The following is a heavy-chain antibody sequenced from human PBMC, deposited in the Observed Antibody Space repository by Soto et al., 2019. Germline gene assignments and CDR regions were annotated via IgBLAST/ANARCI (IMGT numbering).Heavy chain of an antibody. V-gene: IGHV1-46*01. D-gene: IGHD2-21*02. Sequence: QVQLMQSGAEVKKPGASVKVSCKASGDTFTDYYIHWVRQAPGQGLEWMGTVNPSGGHTTYAQHFLGRVTMTRDTSTSPLYMELTSLTSDDTARYYCARGGHVVVVTAALDYWGQGTLVTVSS. CDR3: ARGGHVVVVTAALDY. J-gene: IGHJ4*02. CDR1: GDTFTDYY. CDR2: VNPSGGHT.